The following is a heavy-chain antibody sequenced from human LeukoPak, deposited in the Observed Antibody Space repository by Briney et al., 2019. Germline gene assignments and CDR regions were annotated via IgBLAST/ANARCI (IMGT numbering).Heavy chain of an antibody. CDR1: GYTFTSYG. CDR3: ARDIAYSSGWSYEYFQH. V-gene: IGHV1-18*01. Sequence: ASVKVSCKASGYTFTSYGISWVRQAPGQGLEWMGWISAYNGNTNYAQKLQGRVTMTTDTSTSTAYMELGSLRSDDTAVYYCARDIAYSSGWSYEYFQHWGQGTLVTVSS. J-gene: IGHJ1*01. D-gene: IGHD6-19*01. CDR2: ISAYNGNT.